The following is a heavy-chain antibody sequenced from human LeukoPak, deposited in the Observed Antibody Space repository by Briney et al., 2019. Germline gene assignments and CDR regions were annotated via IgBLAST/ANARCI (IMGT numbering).Heavy chain of an antibody. CDR1: GYSFTSYW. J-gene: IGHJ6*03. CDR2: IYPGASDT. V-gene: IGHV5-51*01. CDR3: ARHYCGAWSGGSCSYYYYMDV. D-gene: IGHD2-15*01. Sequence: GESLKISCKGSGYSFTSYWIGWVRQMPGKGLEWMGIIYPGASDTRYSPSFQGQVTISADKSISTAYLQWSSLKASDTAMYYCARHYCGAWSGGSCSYYYYMDVWGKGTTVTVSS.